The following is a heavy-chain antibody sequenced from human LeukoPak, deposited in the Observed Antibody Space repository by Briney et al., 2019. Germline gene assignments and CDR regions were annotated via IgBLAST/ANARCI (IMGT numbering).Heavy chain of an antibody. CDR1: GGTFSSYA. D-gene: IGHD2-15*01. J-gene: IGHJ5*02. CDR2: IIPIFGTA. CDR3: ARDHTWSVFGEYCSGGSCYLNWFDP. V-gene: IGHV1-69*06. Sequence: SVKVSCKATGGTFSSYAISWVRQAPGQGLEWMGGIIPIFGTANYAQKFQGRVTITADKSTSTAYMELSSLRSEDTAVYYCARDHTWSVFGEYCSGGSCYLNWFDPWGQGTLVTVSS.